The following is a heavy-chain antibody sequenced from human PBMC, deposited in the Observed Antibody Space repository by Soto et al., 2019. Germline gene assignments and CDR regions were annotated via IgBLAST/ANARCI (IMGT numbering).Heavy chain of an antibody. V-gene: IGHV4-59*01. J-gene: IGHJ4*02. CDR3: ARTDSSGYYPYYFDY. D-gene: IGHD3-22*01. CDR1: GGSISSYY. Sequence: SETLSLTCTVSGGSISSYYWSWIRQPPGKGLEWIGYIYYSGSTNYNPSLKSRVTISVDTSKNQFSLKLSSVTAADTAVYYCARTDSSGYYPYYFDYWGQGTLVTVSS. CDR2: IYYSGST.